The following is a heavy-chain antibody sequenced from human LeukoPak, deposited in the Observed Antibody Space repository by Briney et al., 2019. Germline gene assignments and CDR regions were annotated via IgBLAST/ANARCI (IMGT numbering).Heavy chain of an antibody. CDR1: GYSFTRYW. D-gene: IGHD6-13*01. Sequence: GESLKISCKGSGYSFTRYWIGWVRQMPGKGLEWMGIIYPGDSDTEYNPSFQGRVTISADKSINTAYLQWTSLKASDTAMYYCARVVEGLIAAAGTDWYFDLWGRGTLVTVSS. J-gene: IGHJ2*01. V-gene: IGHV5-51*01. CDR3: ARVVEGLIAAAGTDWYFDL. CDR2: IYPGDSDT.